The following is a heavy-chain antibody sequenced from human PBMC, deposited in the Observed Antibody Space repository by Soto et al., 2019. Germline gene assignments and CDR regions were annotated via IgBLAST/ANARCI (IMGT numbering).Heavy chain of an antibody. CDR1: GFTFSSYS. J-gene: IGHJ6*02. Sequence: PGGSLRLSCAASGFTFSSYSMNWVRQAPGKGLEWVSSISSSSSYIYYADSVKGRFTISRDNAKNSLYLQMNSLRAEDTAVYYCARFSGVEYVGAYYYYYGMDVWGQGTTVTVSS. D-gene: IGHD2-8*01. V-gene: IGHV3-21*01. CDR2: ISSSSSYI. CDR3: ARFSGVEYVGAYYYYYGMDV.